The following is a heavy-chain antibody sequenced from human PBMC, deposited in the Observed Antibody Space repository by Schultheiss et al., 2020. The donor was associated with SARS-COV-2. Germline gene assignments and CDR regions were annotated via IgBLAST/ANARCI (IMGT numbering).Heavy chain of an antibody. CDR3: ARVAVTTFWYFDL. D-gene: IGHD4-17*01. J-gene: IGHJ2*01. CDR2: IYHSGST. Sequence: SQTLSLTCAVSGYSISSGYYWGWIRQPPGKGLEWIGSIYHSGSTYYNPSLKSRVTISVDTSKNQFSLKLSSVTAADTAVYYCARVAVTTFWYFDLWGRGTLVTVSS. V-gene: IGHV4-38-2*01. CDR1: GYSISSGYY.